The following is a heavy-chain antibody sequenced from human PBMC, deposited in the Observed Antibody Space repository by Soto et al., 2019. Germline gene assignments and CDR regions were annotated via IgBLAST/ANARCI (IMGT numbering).Heavy chain of an antibody. CDR2: IKQDGTEK. D-gene: IGHD5-18*01. CDR1: GFTFSRYW. CDR3: ARGDTPMITGMDSFDI. Sequence: PGGSLRLSCAASGFTFSRYWMNWVRQAPGKGLEWVANIKQDGTEKNYMDSVKGRFTISRDNARKSLYLQMDSLRAEDTAVYFCARGDTPMITGMDSFDIWGQGTMVTVSS. J-gene: IGHJ3*02. V-gene: IGHV3-7*01.